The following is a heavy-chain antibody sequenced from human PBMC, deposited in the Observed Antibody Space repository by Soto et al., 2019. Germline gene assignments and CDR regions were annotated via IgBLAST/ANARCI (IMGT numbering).Heavy chain of an antibody. CDR1: GFSLSTNGVG. J-gene: IGHJ4*02. CDR3: ARPYSGYVHFDY. V-gene: IGHV2-5*02. Sequence: QITLKESGPTLVKPTQTLTLTCTFSGFSLSTNGVGVGWIRQPPGKALEWLALIYWDDDKRYSPSLESRLTLTKDTSKNQVVLTMTNMDPVDTATYYCARPYSGYVHFDYWGQGTLVTVSS. CDR2: IYWDDDK. D-gene: IGHD5-12*01.